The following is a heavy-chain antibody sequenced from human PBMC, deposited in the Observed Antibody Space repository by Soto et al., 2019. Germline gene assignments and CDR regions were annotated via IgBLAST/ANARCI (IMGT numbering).Heavy chain of an antibody. D-gene: IGHD6-19*01. V-gene: IGHV1-3*05. CDR3: AIVGGWYVPDY. CDR1: GYTFTSYA. J-gene: IGHJ4*02. CDR2: INAGNGNT. Sequence: QVQLVQSGAEEKKPGASVKVSCKASGYTFTSYAMHWVRQAPGQRLEWMGWINAGNGNTKYSQKFQGRVTITRDTSASTVYMELSSLRSEDTAVYYCAIVGGWYVPDYWGQGTLVTVSS.